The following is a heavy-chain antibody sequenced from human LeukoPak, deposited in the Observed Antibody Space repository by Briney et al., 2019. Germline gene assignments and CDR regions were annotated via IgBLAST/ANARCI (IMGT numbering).Heavy chain of an antibody. CDR3: AKGLRYGAYGDY. V-gene: IGHV3-23*01. D-gene: IGHD5-12*01. Sequence: GGSLRLSCAASGFTFSSYAMSWVRQAPGKGLEWVSGISGSGGSTYYADSVKGRFTISRDNSKNTLYLQMNSLRADDTAVYYCAKGLRYGAYGDYWGQGTLVTVSS. CDR2: ISGSGGST. CDR1: GFTFSSYA. J-gene: IGHJ4*02.